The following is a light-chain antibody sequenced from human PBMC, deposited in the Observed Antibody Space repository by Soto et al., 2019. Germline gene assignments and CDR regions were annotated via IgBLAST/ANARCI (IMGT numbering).Light chain of an antibody. CDR3: SSYAGSSARVV. CDR1: STDFENYHL. CDR2: EGT. Sequence: QSVLTQPASVSGSPGQSITISCTRSSTDFENYHLVSWYQHCPDKAPKLIIYEGTKRPSEISDRFSGSESDTTASLIISGLQPEDEADYYCSSYAGSSARVVFGGGTKLTVL. V-gene: IGLV2-23*01. J-gene: IGLJ2*01.